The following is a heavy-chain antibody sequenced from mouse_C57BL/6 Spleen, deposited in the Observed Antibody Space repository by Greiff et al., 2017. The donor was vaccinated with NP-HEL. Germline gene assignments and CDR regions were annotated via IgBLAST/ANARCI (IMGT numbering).Heavy chain of an antibody. V-gene: IGHV14-3*01. J-gene: IGHJ2*01. CDR2: IDPANGNT. Sequence: VHVKQSVAELVRPGASVKLSCTASGFNIKNTYMHWVKQRPEQGLEWIGRIDPANGNTKYAPKFPGKATITADTSSNTAYLQLSSLPSEDTAIYYCASWDDFDYWGQGTTLTVSS. D-gene: IGHD4-1*01. CDR3: ASWDDFDY. CDR1: GFNIKNTY.